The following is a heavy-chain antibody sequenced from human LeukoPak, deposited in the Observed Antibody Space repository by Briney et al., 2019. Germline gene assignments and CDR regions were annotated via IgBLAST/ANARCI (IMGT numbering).Heavy chain of an antibody. D-gene: IGHD3-10*01. CDR2: IRYDGSDK. CDR1: GFTFSSYG. V-gene: IGHV3-30*02. Sequence: GGSLRLSCAASGFTFSSYGMHWVRQAPGKGLEWVAFIRYDGSDKYYADSVKGRFTISRDNSKNTLYLQMNSLRAEDTAVYYCANLPLVRGVILAVVYWGQGTLVTVSS. J-gene: IGHJ4*02. CDR3: ANLPLVRGVILAVVY.